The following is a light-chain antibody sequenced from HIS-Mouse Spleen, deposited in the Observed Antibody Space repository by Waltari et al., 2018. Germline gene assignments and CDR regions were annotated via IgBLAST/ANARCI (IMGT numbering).Light chain of an antibody. V-gene: IGLV2-14*03. Sequence: QSALTQPASVSGSPGQSITISCTGTSSHVGGYNYVSWYQQHPGKPPKLMIYDVSNWPSGVSNRFSGSKSGNTASLTISGLQAEDEADYYCSSYTSSSTRVFGGGTKLTVL. CDR2: DVS. CDR1: SSHVGGYNY. J-gene: IGLJ3*02. CDR3: SSYTSSSTRV.